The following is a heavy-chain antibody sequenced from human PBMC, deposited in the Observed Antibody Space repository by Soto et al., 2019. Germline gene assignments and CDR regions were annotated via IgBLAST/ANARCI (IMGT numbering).Heavy chain of an antibody. Sequence: QVQLVQSGAEVKKPGSSAKVSCKASGGTFSSYAISWVRQAPGQGLEWMGGIIPIFGTANYAQKFQGRVTITADESTSTAYMELSSLRSEDTAVYYCARWAVGATPYYYYGMDVWGQGTTVTVSS. J-gene: IGHJ6*02. CDR3: ARWAVGATPYYYYGMDV. CDR2: IIPIFGTA. CDR1: GGTFSSYA. D-gene: IGHD1-26*01. V-gene: IGHV1-69*01.